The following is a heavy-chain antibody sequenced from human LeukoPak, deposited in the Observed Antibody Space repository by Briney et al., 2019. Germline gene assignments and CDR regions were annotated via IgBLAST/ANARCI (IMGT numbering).Heavy chain of an antibody. V-gene: IGHV3-23*01. CDR1: GLTFSNYV. D-gene: IGHD3-10*01. Sequence: PGGSLRLSCAASGLTFSNYVMSWLRQAPGKGLEWVSLISGSGDSTYYADSVKGRFTISRDNSKDTLYLQMNSLRAEDTAVYSCAKGRYHGSVSYLNSHDYWGQGTLVTVSS. J-gene: IGHJ4*02. CDR2: ISGSGDST. CDR3: AKGRYHGSVSYLNSHDY.